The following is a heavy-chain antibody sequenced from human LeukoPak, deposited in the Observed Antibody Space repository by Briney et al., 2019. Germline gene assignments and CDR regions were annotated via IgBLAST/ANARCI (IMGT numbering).Heavy chain of an antibody. V-gene: IGHV1-69*13. CDR1: GGTFSSYA. Sequence: ASVKVSCKASGGTFSSYAISWVRQAPGQGLEWMGEIIPIFGTANYAQKFQGRVTITADESTSTAYMELSSLRSEDTAVYYCARGGSHIVVVTAIGGFYGMDVWGQGTTVTVSS. J-gene: IGHJ6*02. CDR2: IIPIFGTA. D-gene: IGHD2-21*02. CDR3: ARGGSHIVVVTAIGGFYGMDV.